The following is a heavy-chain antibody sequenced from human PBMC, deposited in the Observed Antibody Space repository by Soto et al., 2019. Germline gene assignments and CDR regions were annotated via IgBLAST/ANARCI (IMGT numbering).Heavy chain of an antibody. D-gene: IGHD6-19*01. V-gene: IGHV3-23*01. CDR1: GFTFSSYA. Sequence: EVQLLESGGGLVQPGGSLRLSCAASGFTFSSYAMSWVRQAPGKGLEWVSAISGSGGSTYYADSVKGRFTISRDNSKNTLSLQMNSLRAEDTAVYYCATRATFGGCLDYWGQGTLVTVSS. CDR3: ATRATFGGCLDY. J-gene: IGHJ4*02. CDR2: ISGSGGST.